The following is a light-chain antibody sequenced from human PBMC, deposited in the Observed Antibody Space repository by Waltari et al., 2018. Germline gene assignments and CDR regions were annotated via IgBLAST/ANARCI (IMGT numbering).Light chain of an antibody. Sequence: SYELTQPPSVSVSPGQTASIICSGDKLGERSASWYQQKAGQSPMLVIFEDVKRPSGIPELFSGSNSGNTATLTISGTQAMDEADYYCQVWDSSTDVFGGGTKLTVL. CDR3: QVWDSSTDV. CDR1: KLGERS. J-gene: IGLJ2*01. CDR2: EDV. V-gene: IGLV3-1*01.